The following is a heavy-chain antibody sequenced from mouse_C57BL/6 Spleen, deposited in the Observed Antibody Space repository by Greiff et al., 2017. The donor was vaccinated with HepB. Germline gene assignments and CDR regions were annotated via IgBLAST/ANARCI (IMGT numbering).Heavy chain of an antibody. CDR3: ARSYGNYEAWFAY. CDR2: IDPSDSYT. CDR1: GYTFTSYW. J-gene: IGHJ3*01. Sequence: QVQLKESGAELVKPGASVKLSCKASGYTFTSYWMQWVKQRPGQGLEWIGEIDPSDSYTNYNQKFKGKATLTVDTSSSTAYMQLSSLTSEDAAVYYCARSYGNYEAWFAYWGQGTLVTVSA. V-gene: IGHV1-50*01. D-gene: IGHD2-1*01.